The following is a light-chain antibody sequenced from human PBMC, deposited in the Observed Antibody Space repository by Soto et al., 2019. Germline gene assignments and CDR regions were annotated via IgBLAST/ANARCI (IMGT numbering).Light chain of an antibody. CDR3: EQYNNCPPCT. CDR1: QSVRSN. V-gene: IGKV3-15*01. Sequence: EILLTQSPVTLSVAPGERATLSCRASQSVRSNLAWYQQKPGQAPSLLIYGAFTSATGMPGRFSGTGARKEFTNPISSLQPEEVEADYWEQYNNCPPCTFGQGTKVDI. J-gene: IGKJ1*01. CDR2: GAF.